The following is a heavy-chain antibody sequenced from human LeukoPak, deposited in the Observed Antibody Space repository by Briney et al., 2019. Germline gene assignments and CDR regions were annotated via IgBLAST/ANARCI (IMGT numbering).Heavy chain of an antibody. D-gene: IGHD1-7*01. Sequence: SETLSLTCTVSGGSISSYYWSWVRQPAGKGLEWIGRISGSGTAFYNPSLESRVTISSDTANYQLFLRMTSVSAADTAVYYCARGTELTRTSGHYSFDYWGQGTLVSVSS. J-gene: IGHJ4*02. CDR1: GGSISSYY. CDR2: ISGSGTA. V-gene: IGHV4-4*07. CDR3: ARGTELTRTSGHYSFDY.